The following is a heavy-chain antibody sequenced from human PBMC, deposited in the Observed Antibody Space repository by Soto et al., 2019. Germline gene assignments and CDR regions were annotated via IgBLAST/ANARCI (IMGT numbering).Heavy chain of an antibody. CDR2: ISPSGGST. D-gene: IGHD2-15*01. V-gene: IGHV3-64*02. CDR3: ASRYCSGGSCNGWFDP. Sequence: PGGSLRLSCVASGFTFSSSGMHWVRQAPGKGLEYVSAISPSGGSTYYADSVKGRFTISRDNSKNTVYLQMGSLRAEDMAVYYCASRYCSGGSCNGWFDPWGQGTLVTVSS. J-gene: IGHJ5*02. CDR1: GFTFSSSG.